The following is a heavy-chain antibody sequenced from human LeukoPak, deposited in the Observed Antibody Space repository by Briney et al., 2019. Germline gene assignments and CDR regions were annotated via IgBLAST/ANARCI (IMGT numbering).Heavy chain of an antibody. Sequence: KPSETLSLTCTVSGGSISSSSYYWGWIRQPPGKGLEWIGSIYYSGSTYYNPSLKSRVTISVDTSKNQFSLKLSSVTAADTAVYYCARQGYSSSSSFDYWGQGTLVTVSS. J-gene: IGHJ4*02. CDR3: ARQGYSSSSSFDY. CDR2: IYYSGST. V-gene: IGHV4-39*01. D-gene: IGHD6-13*01. CDR1: GGSISSSSYY.